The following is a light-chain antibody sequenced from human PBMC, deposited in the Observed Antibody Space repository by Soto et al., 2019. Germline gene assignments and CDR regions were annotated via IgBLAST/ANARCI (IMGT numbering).Light chain of an antibody. Sequence: DIQMTQSPSTLSASVGDRVTINCRASQSISSWLAWYQQKPGKAPKLLIYDASRLESGVPSRFSGSGSGTEFTLTISSLQPDDFATYYCQQYNSYSFTFGPGTKVDIK. CDR3: QQYNSYSFT. CDR1: QSISSW. CDR2: DAS. J-gene: IGKJ3*01. V-gene: IGKV1-5*01.